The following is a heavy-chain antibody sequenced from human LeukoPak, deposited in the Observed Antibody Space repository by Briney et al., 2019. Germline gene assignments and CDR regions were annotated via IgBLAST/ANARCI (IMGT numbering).Heavy chain of an antibody. CDR3: ARQEYDYGDYGGDWFDP. CDR1: GGSISSYY. CDR2: IYYSGST. Sequence: SETLSLTCTVSGGSISSYYWSWIRQPPGRGLEWIGYIYYSGSTNYNPSLKSRVNIPVDTSKNQFSLKLSSVTAADTAVYYCARQEYDYGDYGGDWFDPWGQGTLVTVSS. D-gene: IGHD4-17*01. V-gene: IGHV4-59*08. J-gene: IGHJ5*02.